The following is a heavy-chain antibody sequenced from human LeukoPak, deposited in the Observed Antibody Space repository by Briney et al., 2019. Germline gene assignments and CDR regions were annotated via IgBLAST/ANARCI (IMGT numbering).Heavy chain of an antibody. D-gene: IGHD2-2*01. CDR2: IKSKTDSGTT. V-gene: IGHV3-15*01. Sequence: GGSLRLSCAASGFTFSNAWMSWVRQAPGKGLEWVGRIKSKTDSGTTDYAAPVKGRFTISRDDSKNTLFLQMNSLKTEDTAVYYCTTAPAQSDYWGQGTLVTVSS. J-gene: IGHJ4*02. CDR3: TTAPAQSDY. CDR1: GFTFSNAW.